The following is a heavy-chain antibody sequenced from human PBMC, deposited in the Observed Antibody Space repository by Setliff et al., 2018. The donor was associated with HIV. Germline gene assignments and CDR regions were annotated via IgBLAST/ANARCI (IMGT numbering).Heavy chain of an antibody. CDR3: TIPASSLAPN. CDR2: IRSSGDT. J-gene: IGHJ4*02. V-gene: IGHV4-39*01. CDR1: GASISSHNYY. Sequence: ETLSLTCTVSGASISSHNYYWGWIRQSPGKGLEWIASIRSSGDTYYNPSLQSRVIISVDTSNNQISLNLTSVTAADTAVYYCTIPASSLAPNWGRGTQVTVLL.